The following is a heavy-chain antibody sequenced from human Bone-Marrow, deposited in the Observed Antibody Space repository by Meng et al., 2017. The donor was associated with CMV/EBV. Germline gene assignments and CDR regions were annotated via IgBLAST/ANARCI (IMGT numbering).Heavy chain of an antibody. V-gene: IGHV3-7*01. CDR2: IKEDGSEK. J-gene: IGHJ4*02. Sequence: GEFPKISRAGSGFTFSSHWMSWVRQAPGKGLEWVANIKEDGSEKYYVDSVKGRFIISRDNAKNTLYLQMNSLRAEDTAVYYCASSIAARPVLFDYWGQGTLVTVSS. CDR1: GFTFSSHW. CDR3: ASSIAARPVLFDY. D-gene: IGHD6-6*01.